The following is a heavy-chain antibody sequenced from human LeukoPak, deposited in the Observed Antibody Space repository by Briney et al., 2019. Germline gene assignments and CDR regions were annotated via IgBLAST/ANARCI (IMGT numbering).Heavy chain of an antibody. CDR3: ATSPPVVPAAITAFDI. D-gene: IGHD2-2*01. J-gene: IGHJ3*02. CDR1: GGSISSSSYY. V-gene: IGHV4-39*07. Sequence: SETLSLTCTVSGGSISSSSYYWGWIRQPPGKGLEWIGRIYTSGSTPDYSPSLKSRVTMSIDTSKNQFSLQLSSVTAADTAVYYCATSPPVVPAAITAFDIWGQGTMVTVSS. CDR2: IYTSGSTP.